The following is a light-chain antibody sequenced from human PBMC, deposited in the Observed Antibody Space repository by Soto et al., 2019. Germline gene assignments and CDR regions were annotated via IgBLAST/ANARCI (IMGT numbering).Light chain of an antibody. J-gene: IGKJ3*01. Sequence: EIVWTQSPATLSLSPGERATLSCRASQSVSIHLAWYQQKGGQAPRLLIYDTSNRATGIPARFSGSGSGTDFTLTISSLEPEDFAVYYCQQRGNWPPGFTFGPGTKVDIK. CDR3: QQRGNWPPGFT. V-gene: IGKV3-11*01. CDR2: DTS. CDR1: QSVSIH.